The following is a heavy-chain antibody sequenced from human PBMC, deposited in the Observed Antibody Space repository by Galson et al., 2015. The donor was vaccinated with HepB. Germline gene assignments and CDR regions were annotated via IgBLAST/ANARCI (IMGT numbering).Heavy chain of an antibody. CDR2: INNDGSWT. Sequence: SLRLSCAVSGLPFSDNWFHWIRQAPGKGLEWASRINNDGSWTSYADSVRGRFITSRDDSRSTVYLEMTSVRPDDTATYFCARDSYSSADTWGQGTLVIVP. V-gene: IGHV3-74*01. D-gene: IGHD6-19*01. CDR1: GLPFSDNW. J-gene: IGHJ5*02. CDR3: ARDSYSSADT.